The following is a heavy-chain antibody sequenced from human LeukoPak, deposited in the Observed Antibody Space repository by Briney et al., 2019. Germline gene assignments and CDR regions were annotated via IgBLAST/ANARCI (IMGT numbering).Heavy chain of an antibody. D-gene: IGHD5-12*01. CDR2: IRSKANSYAT. J-gene: IGHJ4*02. Sequence: GGSLRLSCAAPGFTFSGSAMHWVRQASGKGLEWVGRIRSKANSYATAYAASVKGRLTISRDDSKNTAYLQMNSLKTEDTAVYYCTRQLIVATITDYWGQGTLVTVSS. V-gene: IGHV3-73*01. CDR1: GFTFSGSA. CDR3: TRQLIVATITDY.